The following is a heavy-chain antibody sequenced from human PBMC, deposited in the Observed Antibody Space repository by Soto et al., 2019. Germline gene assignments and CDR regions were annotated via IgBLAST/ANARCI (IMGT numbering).Heavy chain of an antibody. CDR2: IYYSGST. CDR3: ARGNYDFWSGYENNWFDP. D-gene: IGHD3-3*01. J-gene: IGHJ5*02. CDR1: GGSISSGDYY. V-gene: IGHV4-30-4*01. Sequence: SETLSLTCTFSGGSISSGDYYWSWIRQPPGKGLEWIGYIYYSGSTYYNPSLKSRVTISVDTSKNQFSLKLSSVTAADTAVYYCARGNYDFWSGYENNWFDPWGQGTLVTSPQ.